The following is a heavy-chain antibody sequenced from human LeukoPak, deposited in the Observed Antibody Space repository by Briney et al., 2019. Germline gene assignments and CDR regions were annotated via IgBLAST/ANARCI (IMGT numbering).Heavy chain of an antibody. D-gene: IGHD3-10*01. V-gene: IGHV3-21*01. CDR2: ISYLSSHI. CDR3: GRAFPPRRSSSAGDF. CDR1: GFTFSDYD. Sequence: GGSLRLSCSASGFTFSDYDMNWVRQAPGKGLEWVSSISYLSSHIYYGDSVKGRFSISRDNAKNSLYLQMNSLGAEDTAIYYCGRAFPPRRSSSAGDFWGQGILVIVSS. J-gene: IGHJ4*02.